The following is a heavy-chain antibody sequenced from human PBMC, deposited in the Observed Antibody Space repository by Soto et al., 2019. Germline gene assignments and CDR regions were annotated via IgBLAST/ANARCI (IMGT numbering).Heavy chain of an antibody. CDR2: INPSGGST. V-gene: IGHV1-46*01. Sequence: ASVKVSCKASGYTFTSYYMHWVRQAPGQGLEWMGIINPSGGSTSYAQKFQGRVTMTRDTSTSTVYMELSSLRSEDTAVYYCARTRPHGDYGWGWFDPWGQGTLVTVSS. J-gene: IGHJ5*02. CDR1: GYTFTSYY. CDR3: ARTRPHGDYGWGWFDP. D-gene: IGHD4-17*01.